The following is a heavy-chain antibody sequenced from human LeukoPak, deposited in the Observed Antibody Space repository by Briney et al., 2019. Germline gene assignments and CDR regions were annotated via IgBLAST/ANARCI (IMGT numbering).Heavy chain of an antibody. J-gene: IGHJ4*02. D-gene: IGHD2-21*02. V-gene: IGHV3-74*01. CDR1: GFTFSGSW. Sequence: GSLRLSCAASGFTFSGSWMHWVRQAPGKGLVWVSRITGDGSGATYADSVKGRFTISRDNAKNTVYLQMNSLRDEDTAVYYCARFLMVTAGDYWGQGTPVTVSS. CDR2: ITGDGSGA. CDR3: ARFLMVTAGDY.